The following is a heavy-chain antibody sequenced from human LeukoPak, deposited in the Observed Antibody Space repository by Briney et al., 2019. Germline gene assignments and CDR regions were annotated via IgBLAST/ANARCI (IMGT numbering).Heavy chain of an antibody. J-gene: IGHJ3*02. CDR3: ARGRGGYSYGHDAFDI. V-gene: IGHV1-46*01. D-gene: IGHD5-18*01. CDR1: GYTFTSYY. Sequence: GASVKVSCKASGYTFTSYYMHWVRQAPGQGLEWMGIINPSGGSTSYAQKFQGRVTMTRDTSTSTVYMELSSLRSEDTAVYYCARGRGGYSYGHDAFDIWGQGTMVTVSS. CDR2: INPSGGST.